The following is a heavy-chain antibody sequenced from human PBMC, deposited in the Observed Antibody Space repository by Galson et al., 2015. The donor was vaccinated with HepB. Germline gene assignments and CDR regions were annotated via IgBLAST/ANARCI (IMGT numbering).Heavy chain of an antibody. J-gene: IGHJ6*02. CDR2: INPNSGGT. CDR3: ARGKRYCSSTSCYTGMNYYYGMDV. Sequence: SVKVSCKASGYTFTGYCMHWVRQAPGQGLEWMGWINPNSGGTNYAQKFQGWVTMTRDTSISTAYMELSRLRSDDTAVYYCARGKRYCSSTSCYTGMNYYYGMDVWGQGTTVTVSS. V-gene: IGHV1-2*04. D-gene: IGHD2-2*02. CDR1: GYTFTGYC.